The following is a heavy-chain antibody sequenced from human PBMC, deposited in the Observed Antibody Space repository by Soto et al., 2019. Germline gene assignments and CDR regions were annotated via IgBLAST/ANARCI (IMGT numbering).Heavy chain of an antibody. V-gene: IGHV4-39*01. J-gene: IGHJ5*02. Sequence: SETLSLTFTVSGGSISISSYYWGLIRHPPXKXXEWIGTIFYSGSKYYNKSLKSRVTIYVDKSKNQFSLKLSSVTAEETAVYYCARRFSSTFGVVIIEHRWFDHWGQGTLVTVSS. CDR3: ARRFSSTFGVVIIEHRWFDH. CDR1: GGSISISSYY. CDR2: IFYSGSK. D-gene: IGHD3-3*01.